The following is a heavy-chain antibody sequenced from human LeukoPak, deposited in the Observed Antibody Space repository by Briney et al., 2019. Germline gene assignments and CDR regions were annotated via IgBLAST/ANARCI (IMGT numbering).Heavy chain of an antibody. D-gene: IGHD3-10*01. Sequence: SETLSLTCTVSGGXISGSNYHWGWIRQPPGKGLEWIGTLSHSGSTYYNPSLKSRVTISVDTSKNQFSLKVSSVTAADTAVYYCARRHDGEFDYWGQGSLVTVSS. J-gene: IGHJ4*02. CDR2: LSHSGST. V-gene: IGHV4-39*01. CDR3: ARRHDGEFDY. CDR1: GGXISGSNYH.